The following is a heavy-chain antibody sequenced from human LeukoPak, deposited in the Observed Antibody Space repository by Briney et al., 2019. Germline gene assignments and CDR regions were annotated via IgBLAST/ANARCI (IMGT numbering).Heavy chain of an antibody. CDR3: ANEGGWSHAFDI. V-gene: IGHV1-69*05. J-gene: IGHJ3*02. CDR2: IIPIFGTA. D-gene: IGHD2-15*01. Sequence: ASAKVSCKASGGTFSSYAISWVRQAPGQGLEWMGGIIPIFGTANYAQKFQGRVTITTDESTSTPYMELSSLRSEDTAVYYCANEGGWSHAFDIWGQGTMVTVSS. CDR1: GGTFSSYA.